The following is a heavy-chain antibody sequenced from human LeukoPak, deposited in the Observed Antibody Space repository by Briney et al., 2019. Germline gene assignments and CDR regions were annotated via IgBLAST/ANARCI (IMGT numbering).Heavy chain of an antibody. CDR1: GGSISSGSYY. CDR2: MYYSGTT. Sequence: SETLSLTCTVSGGSISSGSYYWGWIRQPPGKGLEWIASMYYSGTTLYSPSLKSRVTISVDTSKNQLSLKLGSVTAADTAVYYCARHPPRDGSAFDYWGQGTLVTVSS. J-gene: IGHJ4*02. V-gene: IGHV4-39*01. CDR3: ARHPPRDGSAFDY.